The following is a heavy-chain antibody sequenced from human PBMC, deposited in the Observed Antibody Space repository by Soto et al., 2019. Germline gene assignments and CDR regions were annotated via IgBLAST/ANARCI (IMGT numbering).Heavy chain of an antibody. CDR2: IVVGSGNT. J-gene: IGHJ4*02. CDR3: AASYYYDSSGYYAYYIDY. CDR1: GFTFINSA. Sequence: ASVKVSCKASGFTFINSAVQWVRQARGQRLEWIGWIVVGSGNTNSAQKFQERVTITRDLSTSTAYMELSSLRSEDTAVHYCAASYYYDSSGYYAYYIDYWSQGALVTVSS. D-gene: IGHD3-22*01. V-gene: IGHV1-58*01.